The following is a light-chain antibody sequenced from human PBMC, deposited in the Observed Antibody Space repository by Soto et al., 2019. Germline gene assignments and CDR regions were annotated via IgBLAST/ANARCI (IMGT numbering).Light chain of an antibody. CDR1: QSVRSN. J-gene: IGKJ1*01. CDR3: QQYGSSPRT. Sequence: EIVMTQSPATLSVSPGERATLSCGASQSVRSNLAWYQQRPGQAPRLLIYGASSRATGIPDRFSGSGSETDFTLTISRLEPEDFAVYYCQQYGSSPRTFGQGTKVDIK. CDR2: GAS. V-gene: IGKV3-20*01.